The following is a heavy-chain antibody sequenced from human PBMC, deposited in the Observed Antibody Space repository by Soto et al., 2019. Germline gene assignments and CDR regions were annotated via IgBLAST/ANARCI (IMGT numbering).Heavy chain of an antibody. CDR2: IYYTGTT. V-gene: IGHV4-39*01. Sequence: PSETLSLTCSVSGGSLSSSSYYWGWIRQPPGKGLEWIGSIYYTGTTYYNASLKSRVTISVDTSKNQFSLNLSSVTAADTAVYYCASYSSWGGDNAGWGQGTLVTVSS. D-gene: IGHD4-17*01. J-gene: IGHJ4*02. CDR1: GGSLSSSSYY. CDR3: ASYSSWGGDNAG.